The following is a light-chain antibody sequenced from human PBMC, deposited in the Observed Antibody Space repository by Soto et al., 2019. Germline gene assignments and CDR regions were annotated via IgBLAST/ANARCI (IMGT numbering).Light chain of an antibody. CDR3: QQYNNYPWT. CDR1: QSFGNW. V-gene: IGKV1-5*01. CDR2: DAS. J-gene: IGKJ1*01. Sequence: DIQMTQSPSTLSASVGDRVTITCRASQSFGNWLAWYQHKPGKAPNLLIYDASNLYSGVPSRFSGSGSGTEFTLTISSLQPDDFATYYCQQYNNYPWTFGQGTKVEIK.